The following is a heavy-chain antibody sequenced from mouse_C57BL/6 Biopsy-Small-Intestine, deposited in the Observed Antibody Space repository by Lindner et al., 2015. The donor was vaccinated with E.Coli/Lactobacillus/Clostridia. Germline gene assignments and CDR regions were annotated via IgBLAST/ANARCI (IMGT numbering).Heavy chain of an antibody. CDR3: ARGGQFSFAY. J-gene: IGHJ3*01. CDR2: INPYYGTA. CDR1: GYSFTGYN. Sequence: VQLQESGAELVKPGASVKISCKASGYSFTGYNMNWVKQSHGRSLEWIGNINPYYGTANYNQKFKGKATLTVDISSSTASMELSSLTSEDSAVYFCARGGQFSFAYWGQGTLVTVSA. V-gene: IGHV1-39*01.